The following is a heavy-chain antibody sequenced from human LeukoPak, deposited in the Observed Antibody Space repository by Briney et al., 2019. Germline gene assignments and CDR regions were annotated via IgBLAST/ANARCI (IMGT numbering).Heavy chain of an antibody. CDR2: IYYSGST. D-gene: IGHD5-18*01. J-gene: IGHJ5*02. V-gene: IGHV4-59*12. Sequence: SETLSLTCTVSGGSISSYYWSWIRQPPGKGLEWIGYIYYSGSTNYNPSLKSRVTISVDTSKNQFSLKLSSVTAADTAVYYCARGVDTAMVKDWFDPWGQGTLVTVSS. CDR3: ARGVDTAMVKDWFDP. CDR1: GGSISSYY.